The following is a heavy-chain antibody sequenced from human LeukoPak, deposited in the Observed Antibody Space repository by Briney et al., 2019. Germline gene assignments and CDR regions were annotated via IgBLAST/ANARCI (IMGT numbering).Heavy chain of an antibody. Sequence: GGSLRLSCAASGFTFDDYAMHWVRQAPGKGLEWVSSISSSSSYIYHADSVKGRFTISRDNAKNSLYLQMNSLRAEDTAVYYCARGTVKDSSGYYPSPYNWFDPWGQGTLVTVSS. J-gene: IGHJ5*02. CDR1: GFTFDDYA. D-gene: IGHD3-22*01. CDR3: ARGTVKDSSGYYPSPYNWFDP. CDR2: ISSSSSYI. V-gene: IGHV3-21*01.